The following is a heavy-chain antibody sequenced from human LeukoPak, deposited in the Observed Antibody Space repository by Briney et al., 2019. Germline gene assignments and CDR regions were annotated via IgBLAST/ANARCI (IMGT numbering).Heavy chain of an antibody. CDR3: AREVVVVPAAERYYYYGMDV. CDR1: GFTVSSDY. J-gene: IGHJ6*02. V-gene: IGHV3-66*01. D-gene: IGHD2-2*01. Sequence: GGSLRLSCAASGFTVSSDYMSWVRQAPGKGLEWVSAIYSGGSTYYADSVKGRFTISRDNSKNTLYLQMNSLRAEDTAVYYCAREVVVVPAAERYYYYGMDVWGQGTTVTVSS. CDR2: IYSGGST.